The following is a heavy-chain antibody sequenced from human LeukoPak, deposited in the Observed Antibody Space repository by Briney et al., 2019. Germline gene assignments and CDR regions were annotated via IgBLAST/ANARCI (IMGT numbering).Heavy chain of an antibody. Sequence: SETLSLTCSVSDGSISNFYWTWIRQPAGKGLEWIRRIYTTGNTNYNPSLKSRVTMSVDTSKNQFSLKLSSVTAADTAVYYCARDGIGVVVPAAQGDAFDIWGQGTMVTVSS. D-gene: IGHD2-2*01. CDR1: DGSISNFY. CDR3: ARDGIGVVVPAAQGDAFDI. J-gene: IGHJ3*02. CDR2: IYTTGNT. V-gene: IGHV4-4*07.